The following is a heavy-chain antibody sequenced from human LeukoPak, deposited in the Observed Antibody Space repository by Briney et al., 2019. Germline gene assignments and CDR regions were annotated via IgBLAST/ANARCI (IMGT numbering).Heavy chain of an antibody. CDR2: INSDGGST. V-gene: IGHV3-74*01. J-gene: IGHJ4*02. Sequence: PGGSLRLSCAASGFTFSSYWMHWVRQAPGKGLVWVSRINSDGGSTTYADTVKGRFTISRDNAKNTLYLQMNSLRAEDTAVYYCARDSSYCSSTSCYNYFDYWGQGNLVTVSS. CDR1: GFTFSSYW. CDR3: ARDSSYCSSTSCYNYFDY. D-gene: IGHD2-2*02.